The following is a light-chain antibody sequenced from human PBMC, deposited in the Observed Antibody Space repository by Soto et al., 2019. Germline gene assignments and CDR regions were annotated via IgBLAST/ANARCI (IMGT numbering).Light chain of an antibody. CDR3: AAWDDSLNGYV. CDR2: TND. V-gene: IGLV1-44*01. Sequence: QLVLTQPPSASGTPGQRVTISCSGSRSNIGSNTVTWYQQLPGTAPRLLIYTNDQRPSGVPDRFSGSKSGTSASLAISGLQSEDEADYYCAAWDDSLNGYVFGTGTKVTVL. J-gene: IGLJ1*01. CDR1: RSNIGSNT.